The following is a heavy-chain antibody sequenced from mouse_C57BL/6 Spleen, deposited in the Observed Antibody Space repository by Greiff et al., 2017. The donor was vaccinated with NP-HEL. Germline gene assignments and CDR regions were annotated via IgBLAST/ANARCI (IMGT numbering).Heavy chain of an antibody. Sequence: QVQLQQPGAELVKPGASVNLSCKASGYTFTSYWFHWVKQRPAQGLQWFVMFLPYSGSTNYNEKFKSKATLTVDKSSSTAYMQLSSLTSEDSGVYYSARGGDDYDGGDYFDYWGQGTTLTVSS. CDR2: FLPYSGST. CDR3: ARGGDDYDGGDYFDY. D-gene: IGHD2-4*01. CDR1: GYTFTSYW. J-gene: IGHJ2*01. V-gene: IGHV1-64*01.